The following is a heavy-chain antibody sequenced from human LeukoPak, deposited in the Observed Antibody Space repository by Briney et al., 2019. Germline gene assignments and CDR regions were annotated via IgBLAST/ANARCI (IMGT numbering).Heavy chain of an antibody. D-gene: IGHD3-10*01. CDR1: GFTFSSYG. CDR3: AKDDSGSPVDY. CDR2: ISYDGSNK. V-gene: IGHV3-30*18. Sequence: GRSLRLSCAASGFTFSSYGMHWVRQAPGKGLEWVAVISYDGSNKYYADSVKGRFTISRDNSKNTLYLQMNSLRAEDTAVYYCAKDDSGSPVDYWGQGTLVTVSS. J-gene: IGHJ4*02.